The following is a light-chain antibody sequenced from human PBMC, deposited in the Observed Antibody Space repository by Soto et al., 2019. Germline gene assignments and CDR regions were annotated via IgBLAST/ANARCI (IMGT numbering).Light chain of an antibody. CDR3: QQLNSYPWT. CDR1: QGISSY. Sequence: IQLTQSTSSLSASVGDRVTITYRASQGISSYLAWYQQKPGKAPKLLIYAASTLQSGVPSRFSGSGSGTDFTLTISSLQPEDFATYYCQQLNSYPWTFGQGTNVAIK. V-gene: IGKV1-9*01. J-gene: IGKJ1*01. CDR2: AAS.